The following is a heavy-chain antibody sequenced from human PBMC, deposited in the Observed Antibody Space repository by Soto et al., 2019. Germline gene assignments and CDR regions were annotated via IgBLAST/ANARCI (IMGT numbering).Heavy chain of an antibody. J-gene: IGHJ6*02. CDR2: INPSGGST. Sequence: ASVKVSCKASGYTFTSYYMHWVRQAPGQGLEWMGIINPSGGSTSYAQKFQGRVTMTRDTSTSTVYMELSSLRSEDTAVYYCAREWLVPYYYYGMDVWGQGTTVTVSS. D-gene: IGHD6-19*01. V-gene: IGHV1-46*01. CDR3: AREWLVPYYYYGMDV. CDR1: GYTFTSYY.